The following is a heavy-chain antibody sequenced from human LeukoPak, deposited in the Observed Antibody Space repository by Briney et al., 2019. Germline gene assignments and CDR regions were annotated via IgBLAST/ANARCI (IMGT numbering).Heavy chain of an antibody. CDR3: AREGASSGWSPYFDY. J-gene: IGHJ4*02. CDR1: GGSISSYY. D-gene: IGHD6-19*01. CDR2: IYYSGST. Sequence: SGTLSLTCTVSGGSISSYYWSWIRQPPGKGLEWIGYIYYSGSTNYNPSLKSRVTISVDTSKNQFSLKLSSVTAADTAVYYCAREGASSGWSPYFDYWGQGTLVTVSS. V-gene: IGHV4-59*01.